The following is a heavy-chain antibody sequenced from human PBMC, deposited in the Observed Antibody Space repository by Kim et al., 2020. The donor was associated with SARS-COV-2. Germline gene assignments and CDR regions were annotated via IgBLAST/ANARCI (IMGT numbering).Heavy chain of an antibody. CDR1: GFTFSGSA. D-gene: IGHD3-9*01. CDR3: VRGYFSQVSLSDYGLDV. J-gene: IGHJ6*04. Sequence: GGSLRLSCAASGFTFSGSAMHWVRQASGKGLEWVGRIRSKANNYATTYAASVKGRFTISRDDSKNTAYLQMNSLKTEDTAVYYCVRGYFSQVSLSDYGLDVWGEGTTVTVSS. CDR2: IRSKANNYAT. V-gene: IGHV3-73*01.